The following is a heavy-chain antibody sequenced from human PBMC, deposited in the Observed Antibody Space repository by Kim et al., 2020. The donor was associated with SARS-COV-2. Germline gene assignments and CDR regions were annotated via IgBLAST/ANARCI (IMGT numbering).Heavy chain of an antibody. CDR1: GYSFTSYW. CDR3: ARHPPSRGWELLAFFDY. CDR2: IDPSDSYT. D-gene: IGHD1-26*01. Sequence: GESLKISCKGSGYSFTSYWISWVRQMPGKGLEWMGRIDPSDSYTTYSPSFQGHVTISADKSISTAYLQWSSLKASDTAMYYCARHPPSRGWELLAFFDYWGQGTLVTVSS. J-gene: IGHJ4*02. V-gene: IGHV5-10-1*01.